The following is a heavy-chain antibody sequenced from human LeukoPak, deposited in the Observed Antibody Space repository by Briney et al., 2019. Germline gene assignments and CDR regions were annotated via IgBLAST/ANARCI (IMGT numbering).Heavy chain of an antibody. CDR1: GGTFSRYG. V-gene: IGHV1-8*01. J-gene: IGHJ6*02. CDR2: MNPNSGNT. D-gene: IGHD2-2*01. CDR3: ARGTGVPAAIRPSSLRYYYGMDV. Sequence: GASVKVSCKASGGTFSRYGISWVRQATGQGLEWMGWMNPNSGNTGYAQKFQGRVTMTRNTSISTAYMELSSLRSEDTAVYYCARGTGVPAAIRPSSLRYYYGMDVWGQGTTVTVSS.